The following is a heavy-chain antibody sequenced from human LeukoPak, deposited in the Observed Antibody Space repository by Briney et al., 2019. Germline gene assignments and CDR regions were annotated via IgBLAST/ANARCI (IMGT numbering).Heavy chain of an antibody. CDR2: IHNSGTT. Sequence: SETLSLTCSISGGSTSRDYWSWIRQPPGKGLEWMAYIHNSGTTKYNPSLKSRVTISVDTSKNQFSLKLSSVTAADTAFYYCARHLLTAGSIDWGQGTLVTVSS. CDR1: GGSTSRDY. D-gene: IGHD3-9*01. CDR3: ARHLLTAGSID. J-gene: IGHJ4*02. V-gene: IGHV4-59*08.